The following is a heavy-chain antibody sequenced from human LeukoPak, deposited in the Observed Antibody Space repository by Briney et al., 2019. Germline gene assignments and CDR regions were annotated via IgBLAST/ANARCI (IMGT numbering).Heavy chain of an antibody. D-gene: IGHD4-17*01. J-gene: IGHJ5*02. CDR3: ARDLDYGDYEGWFDP. Sequence: SETLSLTCTVSGGSISSYYWSWIRQPAGKGLEWIGRTYTSGSTNYNPSLKSRVTISVDKSKNQFSLKLSSVTAADTAVYYCARDLDYGDYEGWFDPWGQGTLVTVSS. CDR2: TYTSGST. V-gene: IGHV4-4*07. CDR1: GGSISSYY.